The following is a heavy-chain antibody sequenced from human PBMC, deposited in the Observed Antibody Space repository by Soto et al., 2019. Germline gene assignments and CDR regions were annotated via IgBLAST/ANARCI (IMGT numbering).Heavy chain of an antibody. D-gene: IGHD3-22*01. CDR1: GGSLSSGGYY. V-gene: IGHV4-31*03. J-gene: IGHJ4*02. CDR2: IYYSGST. Sequence: SDTLSLTCTVSGGSLSSGGYYWTWIRQHPGKGLEWIGYIYYSGSTYYNPSLKSRVTISVDTSKNQLSLKLSSVTAADTAVYYCARVPYDISGYGLFDSWGQGTLVPVSS. CDR3: ARVPYDISGYGLFDS.